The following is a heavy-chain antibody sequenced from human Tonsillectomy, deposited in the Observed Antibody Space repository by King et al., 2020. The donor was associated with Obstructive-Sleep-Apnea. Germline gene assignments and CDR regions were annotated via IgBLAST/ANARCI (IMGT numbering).Heavy chain of an antibody. D-gene: IGHD5-24*01. CDR1: GFTFSSYS. CDR2: ISSSSSYI. J-gene: IGHJ4*02. V-gene: IGHV3-21*01. Sequence: VQLVESGGGLVKPGGSQRLSCAASGFTFSSYSMNWVRQATGKGLEWVSSISSSSSYIYYADSVKGRFTISRDNAKNSLYLQMNSLRAEDTAVYYCARDRGGYNFYWGQGTLVTVSS. CDR3: ARDRGGYNFY.